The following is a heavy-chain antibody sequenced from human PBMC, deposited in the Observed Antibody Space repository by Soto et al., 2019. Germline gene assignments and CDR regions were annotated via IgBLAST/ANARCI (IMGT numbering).Heavy chain of an antibody. Sequence: HVQLVQSGTEVKKPGSSVKVSCKASGASFSNYAISWVRQAPGQGLEWMGGIIPVLGTTNYAQIFQGRVTITADESTGTAYMELSSLRLEDTAVFYCASSNIAARPSDFDFWGQGTLVTVSP. CDR1: GASFSNYA. CDR3: ASSNIAARPSDFDF. V-gene: IGHV1-69*01. D-gene: IGHD6-6*01. CDR2: IIPVLGTT. J-gene: IGHJ4*02.